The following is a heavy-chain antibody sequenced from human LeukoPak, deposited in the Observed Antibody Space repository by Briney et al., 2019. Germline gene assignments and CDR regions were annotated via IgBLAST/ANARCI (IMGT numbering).Heavy chain of an antibody. CDR1: GYTFTSYY. J-gene: IGHJ5*02. CDR2: INPSGGST. V-gene: IGHV1-46*01. Sequence: ASVKVSCKASGYTFTSYYMHWVRQAPGQGLEWMGIINPSGGSTSYAQKFQGRVTMTRDTSISTAYMELSRLRSDDTAVYYCAKTDAPSYDLGSYYWFDPWGQGTRVTVSS. CDR3: AKTDAPSYDLGSYYWFDP. D-gene: IGHD3-10*01.